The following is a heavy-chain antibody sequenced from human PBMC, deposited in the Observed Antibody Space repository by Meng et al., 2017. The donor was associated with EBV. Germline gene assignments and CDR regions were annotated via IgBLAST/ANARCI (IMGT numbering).Heavy chain of an antibody. CDR1: GYTFTSYA. CDR2: INAGNGNT. CDR3: ARSGATIFGVVIPTYYFDY. J-gene: IGHJ4*02. Sequence: VRFERAGDEGKKPGASVKVSCKACGYTFTSYAMHWVRQAPGQSLEWMGWINAGNGNTKYSQKFQGRVTITRDTSASTAYMELSSLRSEDTAVYYCARSGATIFGVVIPTYYFDYWGQGTLVTVSS. V-gene: IGHV1-3*01. D-gene: IGHD3-3*01.